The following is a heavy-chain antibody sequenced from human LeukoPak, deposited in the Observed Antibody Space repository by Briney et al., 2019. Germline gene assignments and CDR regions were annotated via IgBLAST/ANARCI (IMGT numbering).Heavy chain of an antibody. CDR1: GVSISSYY. J-gene: IGHJ6*03. V-gene: IGHV4-4*09. Sequence: SETLSLTCTVSGVSISSYYWSWIRQPPGKGLEWIGYIYTSGSTNYNPSLKSRVTISVDTSKNQSSLKLSSVTAADTAVYYCARGYYYYYMDVWGKGTTVTVSS. CDR2: IYTSGST. CDR3: ARGYYYYYMDV.